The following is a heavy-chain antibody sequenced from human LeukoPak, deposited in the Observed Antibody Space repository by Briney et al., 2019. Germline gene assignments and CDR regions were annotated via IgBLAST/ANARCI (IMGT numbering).Heavy chain of an antibody. CDR3: LSSGYSDHKNFDY. V-gene: IGHV1-58*02. CDR2: IVVGSGNT. Sequence: SVKVSCKASGFTFTSSAMQWVRQARGQRLEWIGWIVVGSGNTNYAQKFQERVTITRDMSTSTAYMELSSLRSEDTAVYYCLSSGYSDHKNFDYWGQGTLVTVSS. D-gene: IGHD3-22*01. CDR1: GFTFTSSA. J-gene: IGHJ4*02.